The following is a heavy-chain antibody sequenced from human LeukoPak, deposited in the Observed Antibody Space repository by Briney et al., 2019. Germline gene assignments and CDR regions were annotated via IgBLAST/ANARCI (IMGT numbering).Heavy chain of an antibody. V-gene: IGHV1-69*13. CDR3: ARGPYCGGDCYSMNY. CDR2: IIPIFGTA. Sequence: GASVKVSCKASGGTFISYAISWVRQAPGQGLEWMGGIIPIFGTANYAQKFQGRVTITADESTSTAYMELSSLRPEDTAVYYCARGPYCGGDCYSMNYWGQGTLVTVSS. J-gene: IGHJ4*02. D-gene: IGHD2-21*02. CDR1: GGTFISYA.